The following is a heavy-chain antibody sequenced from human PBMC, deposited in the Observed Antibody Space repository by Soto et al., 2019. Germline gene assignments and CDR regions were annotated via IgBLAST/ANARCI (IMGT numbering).Heavy chain of an antibody. V-gene: IGHV4-4*02. D-gene: IGHD2-8*01. CDR1: GASITSSNW. CDR2: VFHGGST. CDR3: ARDRRNFGVPFDT. J-gene: IGHJ4*02. Sequence: QVQLQESGPGLVKPSGTLSLTCDVFGASITSSNWWSWVRQSPGGGLEWIGEVFHGGSTNYNPSLKSRVPVSVDKSKNQVSLILTSLTAADAAVYYCARDRRNFGVPFDTCGQGIRVTVSS.